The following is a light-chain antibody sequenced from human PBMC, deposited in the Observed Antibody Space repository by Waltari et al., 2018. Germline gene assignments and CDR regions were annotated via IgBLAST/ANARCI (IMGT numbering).Light chain of an antibody. CDR3: CSYAGSSTLV. V-gene: IGLV2-23*01. CDR2: EGS. Sequence: QSALSQPASVSGSPGQSITIPCPGSSSDGRSYNLVSWYQQHPGKAPNLMIYEGSKRPSGVSNRFSGSKSGNTASLTISGLQAEDEADYYCCSYAGSSTLVFGGGTKLTVL. CDR1: SSDGRSYNL. J-gene: IGLJ3*02.